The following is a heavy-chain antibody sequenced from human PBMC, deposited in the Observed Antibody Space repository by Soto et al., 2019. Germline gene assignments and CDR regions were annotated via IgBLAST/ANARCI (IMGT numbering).Heavy chain of an antibody. D-gene: IGHD2-15*01. J-gene: IGHJ3*01. V-gene: IGHV4-59*08. CDR3: ARLVREWSGVSCYFTRDAVDF. CDR2: IYYSGST. CDR1: GGSISSYY. Sequence: SETLSLTCTVSGGSISSYYWSWVGQRPGKGLEYIGYIYYSGSTNYNPSLKSRVTISVDMSKNQFSLKLSSVTAADTAVYYCARLVREWSGVSCYFTRDAVDFWGQLTIVIVS.